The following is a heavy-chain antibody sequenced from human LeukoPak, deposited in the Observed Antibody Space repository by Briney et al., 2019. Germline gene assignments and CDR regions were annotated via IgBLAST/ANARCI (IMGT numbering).Heavy chain of an antibody. J-gene: IGHJ4*02. CDR3: ARYSGSYQGSFDY. V-gene: IGHV1-2*02. D-gene: IGHD1-26*01. Sequence: ASVKVSCKASGYTFTGYYMHWVRQAPGQGLEWMGWINPNSGGTNYAQKFQGRVTMTRDTSISTAYMELSRLRSDDTAVYYCARYSGSYQGSFDYWGRGTLVTFSS. CDR1: GYTFTGYY. CDR2: INPNSGGT.